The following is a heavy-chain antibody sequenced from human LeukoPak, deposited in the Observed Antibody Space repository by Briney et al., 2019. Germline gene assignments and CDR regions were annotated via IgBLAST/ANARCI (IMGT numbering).Heavy chain of an antibody. J-gene: IGHJ3*02. D-gene: IGHD6-19*01. Sequence: PSETLSLTCTVSGGSISSSSYYWGWIRQPPGKGLEWIGSIYYSGSTYYNPSLNSRVTISVDTSKNQFSLKVSSVTAADTAFYCCARSRTSGWTYTAFDMWGQGTMVTVSS. CDR2: IYYSGST. CDR1: GGSISSSSYY. CDR3: ARSRTSGWTYTAFDM. V-gene: IGHV4-39*07.